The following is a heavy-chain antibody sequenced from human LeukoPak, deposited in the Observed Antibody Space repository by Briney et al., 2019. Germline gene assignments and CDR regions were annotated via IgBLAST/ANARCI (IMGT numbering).Heavy chain of an antibody. CDR1: GGSFSGYY. Sequence: SETLSLTCAVYGGSFSGYYWSWIRQPPGKGLEWIGEINHSGSTNYNPSLKSRVTISVDTSKNQFSLKLSSVTAADTAVYYCARYGRYCSSTSCYRDAFDICGQGTMVTVSS. CDR2: INHSGST. CDR3: ARYGRYCSSTSCYRDAFDI. J-gene: IGHJ3*02. D-gene: IGHD2-2*01. V-gene: IGHV4-34*01.